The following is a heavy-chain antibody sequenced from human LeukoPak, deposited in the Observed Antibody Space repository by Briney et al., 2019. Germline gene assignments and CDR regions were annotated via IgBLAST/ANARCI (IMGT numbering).Heavy chain of an antibody. CDR3: ARDNRYGSGSSPIDY. CDR1: GYSISSGYY. CDR2: IYHSGST. Sequence: PSETLSLTCAVSGYSISSGYYWGWIRQPPGKGLEWIGSIYHSGSTHYNPSLKSRVTISVDTSKNQFSLKLSSVTAADTAVYYCARDNRYGSGSSPIDYWGQGTLVTVSS. V-gene: IGHV4-38-2*02. J-gene: IGHJ4*02. D-gene: IGHD3-10*01.